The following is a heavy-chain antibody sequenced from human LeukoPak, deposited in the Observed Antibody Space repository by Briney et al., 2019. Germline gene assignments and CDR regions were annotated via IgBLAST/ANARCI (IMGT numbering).Heavy chain of an antibody. V-gene: IGHV4-31*03. CDR3: ARDRRGYYDSSGYYWFDP. CDR1: GGSISSGGYY. D-gene: IGHD3-22*01. CDR2: IYYSGST. J-gene: IGHJ5*02. Sequence: PSQTLSLTCTVSGGSISSGGYYRSWIRQHPGKGLEWIGDIYYSGSTYYNPSLKSRVTISVDTSKNQFSLKLSSVTAADTAVYYCARDRRGYYDSSGYYWFDPWGQGTLVTVSS.